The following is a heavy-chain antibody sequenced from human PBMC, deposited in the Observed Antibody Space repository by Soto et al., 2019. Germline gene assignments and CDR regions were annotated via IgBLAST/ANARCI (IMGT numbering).Heavy chain of an antibody. CDR3: ARGLGGYDRDPFAY. Sequence: PPETLCLTCAVYGGSFSGYYWSWIRQPPGKGLEWIGEINHSGSTNYNPSLKSRVTISVDTSKNQFSLKLSSVTAADTAVYYCARGLGGYDRDPFAYRGQGSLVIVSS. CDR2: INHSGST. V-gene: IGHV4-34*01. J-gene: IGHJ4*02. D-gene: IGHD5-12*01. CDR1: GGSFSGYY.